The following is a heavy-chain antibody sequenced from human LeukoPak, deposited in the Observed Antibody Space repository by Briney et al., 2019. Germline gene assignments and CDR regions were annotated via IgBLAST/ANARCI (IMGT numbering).Heavy chain of an antibody. D-gene: IGHD6-19*01. CDR1: GYTFTGDY. Sequence: ASVKVSCKPSGYTFTGDYMHWVRQAPGQGLEWMGWINSNSGGTNYAQKFQGRVTMTRDTSISTAYLELSSLTPDDTAVYFCARQGSNSSGWYPVDDWGQGTLVTVSS. CDR3: ARQGSNSSGWYPVDD. J-gene: IGHJ4*02. CDR2: INSNSGGT. V-gene: IGHV1-2*02.